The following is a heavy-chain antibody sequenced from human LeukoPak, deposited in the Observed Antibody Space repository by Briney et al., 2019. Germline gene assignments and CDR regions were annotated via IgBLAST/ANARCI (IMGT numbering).Heavy chain of an antibody. CDR1: GGSISSGGYS. V-gene: IGHV4-30-2*01. Sequence: SETLSLTCAVSGGSISSGGYSWSCIRQPPGKGLEWIGYIYHSGSTYYNPSLNSRVTISVDRSKNQFSLKLSSVTAADTGVYYCARALGSYLDYWGQGTLVTVSS. CDR3: ARALGSYLDY. CDR2: IYHSGST. J-gene: IGHJ4*02.